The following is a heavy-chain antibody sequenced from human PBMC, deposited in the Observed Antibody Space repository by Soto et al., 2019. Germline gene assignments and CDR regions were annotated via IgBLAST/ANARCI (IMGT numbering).Heavy chain of an antibody. CDR2: IYYSGST. V-gene: IGHV4-31*03. Sequence: SETLSLTCTVSGGSISSGGYYWSWIRQHPGKGLEWIGYIYYSGSTYYNPSLKSRVTISVDTSKNQFSLKLSSVTAADTAVYYCARADIRVRGAHNWFDPWGQGTLVTVSS. J-gene: IGHJ5*02. CDR1: GGSISSGGYY. D-gene: IGHD2-15*01. CDR3: ARADIRVRGAHNWFDP.